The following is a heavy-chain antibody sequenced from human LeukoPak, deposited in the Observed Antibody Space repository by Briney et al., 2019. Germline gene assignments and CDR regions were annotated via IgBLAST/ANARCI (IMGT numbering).Heavy chain of an antibody. CDR1: GYTFNSYW. D-gene: IGHD5-12*01. CDR2: IYPGDSET. Sequence: GESLKISCKASGYTFNSYWIAWVRQMPGKGLEWMGIIYPGDSETKYSPSFQGQVTISADKSISTAYLQWSSLKASDTAIYYCARSGYSGYDFYFDLWGRGTLVTVSS. CDR3: ARSGYSGYDFYFDL. J-gene: IGHJ2*01. V-gene: IGHV5-51*01.